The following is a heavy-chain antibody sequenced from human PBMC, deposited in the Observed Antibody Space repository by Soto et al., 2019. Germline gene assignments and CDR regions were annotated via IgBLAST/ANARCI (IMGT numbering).Heavy chain of an antibody. D-gene: IGHD6-13*01. V-gene: IGHV4-39*01. CDR2: IYYSGST. CDR1: GGSISSSSYY. CDR3: ARHDVGIAAAGTILYDYGMDV. Sequence: LSLTCTVSGGSISSSSYYWGWFRQPPGRGLGGIGSIYYSGSTYYNPSLKSRVTISVDTSKNQFSLKLSSVTAADTAVYYCARHDVGIAAAGTILYDYGMDVWGQGTTVTVSS. J-gene: IGHJ6*02.